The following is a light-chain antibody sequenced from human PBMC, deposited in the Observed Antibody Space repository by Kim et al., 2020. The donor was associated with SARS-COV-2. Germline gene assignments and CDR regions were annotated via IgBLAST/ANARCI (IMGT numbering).Light chain of an antibody. J-gene: IGLJ3*02. CDR3: NSRDSSGDHVV. V-gene: IGLV3-19*01. Sequence: ASGQTVRLTCQGDSLRNYYATWYQQRPGQAPVLVLFGKYNRPSGIPDRFSGSGSGNTASLTITGAQAEDEADYYCNSRDSSGDHVVFGGGTQLTVL. CDR1: SLRNYY. CDR2: GKY.